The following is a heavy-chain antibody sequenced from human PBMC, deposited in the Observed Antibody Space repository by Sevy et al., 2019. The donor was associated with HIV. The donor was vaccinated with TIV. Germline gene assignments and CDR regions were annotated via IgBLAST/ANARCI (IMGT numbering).Heavy chain of an antibody. V-gene: IGHV3-23*01. J-gene: IGHJ4*02. D-gene: IGHD3-22*01. Sequence: GGSLRLSCAASGFTFSRYAMNWVRQAPGKGLEWVCGISGSGGSGDKTNYADSVKGRFTISRDDSKNSLYLQLNSLRADDTAIYYCARKYDSSGYFDYWGQGTLVTVSS. CDR1: GFTFSRYA. CDR3: ARKYDSSGYFDY. CDR2: ISGSGGSGDKT.